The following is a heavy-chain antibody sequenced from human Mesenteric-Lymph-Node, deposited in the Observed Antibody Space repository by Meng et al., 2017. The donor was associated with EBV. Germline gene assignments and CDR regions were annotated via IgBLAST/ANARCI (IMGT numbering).Heavy chain of an antibody. J-gene: IGHJ4*02. V-gene: IGHV4-4*03. Sequence: VQLQVSGGGVVKPPGTLSHTCAVSGGSITSTNWWSWVRQSPGKGLEWIGEINHFGSTNYNPSLKSRGTMSVDRSKNQFALRLSSVTAADTAVYYCARDLRGNGALTGLFDSWGQGTLVTVSS. D-gene: IGHD3-9*01. CDR3: ARDLRGNGALTGLFDS. CDR2: INHFGST. CDR1: GGSITSTNW.